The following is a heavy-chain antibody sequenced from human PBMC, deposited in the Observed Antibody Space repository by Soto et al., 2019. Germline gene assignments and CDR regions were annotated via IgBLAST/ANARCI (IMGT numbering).Heavy chain of an antibody. CDR3: ARGAYCSGGSCTSFAFDL. CDR2: IIPMVGIV. J-gene: IGHJ3*01. CDR1: GGTFSSYT. V-gene: IGHV1-69*02. D-gene: IGHD2-15*01. Sequence: QVQLVQSGAEVKKPGSSVKVSCKASGGTFSSYTISWVRQAPGQGLEWMGRIIPMVGIVNYAQKFQGRVTITADKSTSTAYMELSSLRSEDTAVYYCARGAYCSGGSCTSFAFDLWGQGTMVTVSS.